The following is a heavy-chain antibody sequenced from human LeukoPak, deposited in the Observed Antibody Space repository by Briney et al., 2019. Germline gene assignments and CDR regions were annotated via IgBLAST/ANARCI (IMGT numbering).Heavy chain of an antibody. CDR1: GFTFSSYG. D-gene: IGHD2-2*01. CDR3: ARDGGILGYCSSTSCGEPFDY. CDR2: IWYDGSNK. V-gene: IGHV3-33*01. Sequence: PGGSLRLSCAASGFTFSSYGMHWVRQAPGKGLEWVAVIWYDGSNKYYADSVKGRFTISRDNSKNTLYLQMNSPRAEDTAVYYCARDGGILGYCSSTSCGEPFDYWGQGTLVTVSS. J-gene: IGHJ4*02.